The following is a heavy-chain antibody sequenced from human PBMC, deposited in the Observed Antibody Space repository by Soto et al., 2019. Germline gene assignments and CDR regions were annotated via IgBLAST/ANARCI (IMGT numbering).Heavy chain of an antibody. V-gene: IGHV4-34*01. Sequence: SETPSLPCAVYGGSFSGYYWSWIRQHPGKGLEWIGEINHSGSTNYNPSLKSRVTISVDTSKNQFSLKLSSVTAADTAVYYCASQIMISPRGYFDYWGQGTLGTVSS. CDR2: INHSGST. D-gene: IGHD3-22*01. J-gene: IGHJ4*02. CDR3: ASQIMISPRGYFDY. CDR1: GGSFSGYY.